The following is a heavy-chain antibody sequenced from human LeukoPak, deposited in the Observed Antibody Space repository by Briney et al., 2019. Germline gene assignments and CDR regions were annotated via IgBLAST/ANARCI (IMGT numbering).Heavy chain of an antibody. D-gene: IGHD3-22*01. V-gene: IGHV3-30-3*01. CDR2: MAHDGSNI. CDR1: GFTFNSYA. Sequence: GGSLRLSCAASGFTFNSYAMHWVRQGPGKGLEWVAVMAHDGSNIYYAGSVQGRFTISRDDSKDTLHLQMNSMRLEDTAVYYCAPASERIYGEIWEGYFPSFCFWGPGTLVTVSS. J-gene: IGHJ4*02. CDR3: APASERIYGEIWEGYFPSFCF.